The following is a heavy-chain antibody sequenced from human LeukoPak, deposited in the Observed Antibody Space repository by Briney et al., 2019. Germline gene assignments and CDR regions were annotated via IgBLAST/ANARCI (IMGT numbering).Heavy chain of an antibody. Sequence: GGSLGLSCAASGFDFNNYNMNWVRQAPGKGLEWVSSITSSGTYIYYADSVQGRFTISRDNAKNSLYLQMNSLRDEDTAVYYCARDLILADSSGSSAHDYWGQGTLVTVSS. V-gene: IGHV3-21*01. D-gene: IGHD2-15*01. J-gene: IGHJ4*02. CDR1: GFDFNNYN. CDR3: ARDLILADSSGSSAHDY. CDR2: ITSSGTYI.